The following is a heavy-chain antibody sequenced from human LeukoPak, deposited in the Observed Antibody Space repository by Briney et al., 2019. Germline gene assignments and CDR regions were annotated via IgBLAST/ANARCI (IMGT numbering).Heavy chain of an antibody. CDR2: IYYSGST. Sequence: PETLSLTCTVSGGSISSYYWSWIRQPPGKGLEWIGYIYYSGSTNYNPSLKSRVTISVDTSKNQFSLKLSSVTAADTAVYYCARAGRIVVDNWFDPWGQGTLVTVSS. CDR1: GGSISSYY. CDR3: ARAGRIVVDNWFDP. D-gene: IGHD3-22*01. V-gene: IGHV4-59*01. J-gene: IGHJ5*02.